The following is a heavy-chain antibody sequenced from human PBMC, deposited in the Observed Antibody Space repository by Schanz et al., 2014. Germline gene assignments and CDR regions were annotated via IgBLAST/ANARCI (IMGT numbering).Heavy chain of an antibody. D-gene: IGHD6-19*01. CDR3: ARLGTGMAVAGSVIDSYYGDMDV. CDR2: ISPYNGNT. J-gene: IGHJ6*03. V-gene: IGHV1-18*01. Sequence: QVQPVQSGAEAKKPGASAKASCKSSGYTFTSYGISWVRQAPGQGLEWLGWISPYNGNTDYAQKRQGRVTVTADTSTSTAYRDRRSRRSDDTAVYYCARLGTGMAVAGSVIDSYYGDMDVWGEGTTVAVSS. CDR1: GYTFTSYG.